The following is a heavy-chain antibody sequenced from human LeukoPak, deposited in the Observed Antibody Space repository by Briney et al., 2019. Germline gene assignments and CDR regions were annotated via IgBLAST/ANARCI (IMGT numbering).Heavy chain of an antibody. D-gene: IGHD1-26*01. CDR1: GYILTELS. CDR3: ATRYSGWSRSFDY. CDR2: FDPEDGET. V-gene: IGHV1-24*01. J-gene: IGHJ4*02. Sequence: ASVKVSCKVSGYILTELSMHWVRQAPGKGLEWMGGFDPEDGETIYAQKFQGRVTMTEDTSTDTAYMELSSLRSEDTAVYYCATRYSGWSRSFDYWGQGTLVTVSS.